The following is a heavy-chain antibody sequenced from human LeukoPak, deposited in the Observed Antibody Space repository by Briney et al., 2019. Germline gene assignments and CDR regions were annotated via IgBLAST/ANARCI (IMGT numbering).Heavy chain of an antibody. Sequence: GGSLRLSCAASGFTFSSYAMHWVRQAPGKGLEWVAVISYDGSNKYYADSVKGRFTISRDNSKNTLYLQMNSLRAEDTAVYYCARDGPGITGTTGLDYWGQGTLVTVSS. V-gene: IGHV3-30*04. CDR1: GFTFSSYA. J-gene: IGHJ4*02. CDR3: ARDGPGITGTTGLDY. D-gene: IGHD1-20*01. CDR2: ISYDGSNK.